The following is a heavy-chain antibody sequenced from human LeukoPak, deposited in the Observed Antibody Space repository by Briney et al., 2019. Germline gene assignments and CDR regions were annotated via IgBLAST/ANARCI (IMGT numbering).Heavy chain of an antibody. J-gene: IGHJ6*03. V-gene: IGHV4-34*01. D-gene: IGHD5-12*01. CDR1: GGSFSGYY. CDR2: INHSGST. Sequence: SETLSLTCAVYGGSFSGYYWSWIRQPPGKGLEWIGEINHSGSTNYNPSLKSRVTISVDTSKNQFSLKLSSVTAADTAVYYCARVTGYDSFYSYMDVWGKGTTVTVSS. CDR3: ARVTGYDSFYSYMDV.